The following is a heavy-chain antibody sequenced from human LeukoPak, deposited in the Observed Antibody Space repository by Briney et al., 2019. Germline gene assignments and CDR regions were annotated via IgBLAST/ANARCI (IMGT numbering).Heavy chain of an antibody. CDR1: GYTFTSYG. Sequence: ASVKVSCKASGYTFTSYGISWVRQAPGQGLEWMGWISAYNGNTNYAQKLQGRVTMTTDTSTSTAYMELRSLRSDDTAVYYCARDPGYSYGYSFYYYYGMDVWGQGTTVTVSS. CDR3: ARDPGYSYGYSFYYYYGMDV. CDR2: ISAYNGNT. V-gene: IGHV1-18*01. D-gene: IGHD5-18*01. J-gene: IGHJ6*02.